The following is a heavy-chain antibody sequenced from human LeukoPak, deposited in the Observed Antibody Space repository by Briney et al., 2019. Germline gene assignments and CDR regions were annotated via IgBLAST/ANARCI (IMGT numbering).Heavy chain of an antibody. CDR1: GFTFESYA. CDR2: ISSNGDST. J-gene: IGHJ5*02. CDR3: ARDPSSRRIAAAGGWFDP. V-gene: IGHV3-64*01. D-gene: IGHD6-13*01. Sequence: GGSLRLSCAASGFTFESYAMYWVRQAPGKGLEYVSAISSNGDSTYYGNSVKGRFTISRDNSKNTLYLQMGSLRAEDTAVYYCARDPSSRRIAAAGGWFDPWGQGTLVTVSS.